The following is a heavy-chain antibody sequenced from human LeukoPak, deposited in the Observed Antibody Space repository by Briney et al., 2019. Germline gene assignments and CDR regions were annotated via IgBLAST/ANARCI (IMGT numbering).Heavy chain of an antibody. D-gene: IGHD2-21*01. CDR1: GGSFSGYY. CDR3: ARQIVP. CDR2: IYYSGST. Sequence: SESLSLTCAVYGGSFSGYYWSWIRQPPGKGLEWIGSIYYSGSTYYNPSLKSRVTISVDTSKNQFSLKLSSVTAADTAVYYCARQIVPWGQGTLVTVSS. V-gene: IGHV4-34*01. J-gene: IGHJ5*02.